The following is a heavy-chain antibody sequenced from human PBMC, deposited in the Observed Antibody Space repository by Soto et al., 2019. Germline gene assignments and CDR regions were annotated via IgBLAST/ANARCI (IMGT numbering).Heavy chain of an antibody. CDR3: ARDRSAYGDYSFDP. Sequence: SETLSLTCTVSGGSISSYYWSWIRQPPGKGLEWIGYIYYSGSTNYNPSLKSRVTISVDTSKNQFSLKLSSVTAADTAVYYCARDRSAYGDYSFDPWGQGTLVTVSS. CDR2: IYYSGST. D-gene: IGHD4-17*01. J-gene: IGHJ5*02. V-gene: IGHV4-59*01. CDR1: GGSISSYY.